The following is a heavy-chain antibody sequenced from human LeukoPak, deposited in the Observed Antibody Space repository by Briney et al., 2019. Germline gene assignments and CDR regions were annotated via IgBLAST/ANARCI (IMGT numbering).Heavy chain of an antibody. Sequence: GGSLRLSCAASGFTFSNSAMNWVRQAPGKGLEWVAVISYDGSDKYYADSVRGRFTISRDNSRNTMYLQMNSLRVEDAAVYYCAKDSEVAGTWFGELSYYYYYMDVWGKGTTVTISS. V-gene: IGHV3-30*04. J-gene: IGHJ6*03. CDR3: AKDSEVAGTWFGELSYYYYYMDV. CDR2: ISYDGSDK. CDR1: GFTFSNSA. D-gene: IGHD3-10*01.